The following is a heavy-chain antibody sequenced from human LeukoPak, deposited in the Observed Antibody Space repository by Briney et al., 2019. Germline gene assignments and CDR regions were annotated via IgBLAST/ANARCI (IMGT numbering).Heavy chain of an antibody. CDR3: ARDRRDGSVSYAQTWFDP. CDR1: GGSISSGSYY. Sequence: RASETLSLTCTVSGGSISSGSYYWSWIRQPAGKGLEWIGRIYTSGSTNYNPSLKSRVTISVDTSKNQFSLKLSSVTAADTAVYYCARDRRDGSVSYAQTWFDPWGQGTLVTVSS. D-gene: IGHD3-10*01. CDR2: IYTSGST. J-gene: IGHJ5*02. V-gene: IGHV4-61*02.